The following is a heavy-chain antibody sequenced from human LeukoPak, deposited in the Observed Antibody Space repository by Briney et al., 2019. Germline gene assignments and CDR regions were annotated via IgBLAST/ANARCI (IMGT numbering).Heavy chain of an antibody. D-gene: IGHD4-17*01. V-gene: IGHV3-7*01. J-gene: IGHJ4*02. CDR2: IKQDGSEK. Sequence: PGGSLRLSCAASGFSFSSYGMSWVRQAPGKGLEWVANIKQDGSEKYYVDSVKGRFTISGDNAKNSLYLQMDSLRAEDTAVYYCARDPHGLWGQGTLVTVSS. CDR3: ARDPHGL. CDR1: GFSFSSYG.